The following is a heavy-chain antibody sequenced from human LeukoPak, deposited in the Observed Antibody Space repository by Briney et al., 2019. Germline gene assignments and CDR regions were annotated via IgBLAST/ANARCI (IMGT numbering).Heavy chain of an antibody. J-gene: IGHJ4*02. V-gene: IGHV4-30-4*01. D-gene: IGHD6-13*01. CDR3: ARWYSSSWAFDY. Sequence: SQTLSLTCTVSGGSISSGDYYWSWIRQPPGKGLEWIGYIYYSGSTYYNPSLKSRVTISVDTSKNQFSLKLSSVTAADTAVYCCARWYSSSWAFDYWGQGTLVTVSS. CDR2: IYYSGST. CDR1: GGSISSGDYY.